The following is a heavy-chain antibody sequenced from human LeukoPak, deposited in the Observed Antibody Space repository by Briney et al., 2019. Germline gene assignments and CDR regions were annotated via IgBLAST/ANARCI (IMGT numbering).Heavy chain of an antibody. V-gene: IGHV3-23*01. CDR3: AKDYDFWSGYNPTPPDY. D-gene: IGHD3-3*01. CDR2: ISGSGGST. J-gene: IGHJ4*02. Sequence: PGGSLRLSCAASGFTFSRYSMNWVRQAPGKGLEWVSAISGSGGSTYYADSVKGRFTISRDNSKNTLYLQMNSLRAEDTAVYYCAKDYDFWSGYNPTPPDYWGQGTLVTVSS. CDR1: GFTFSRYS.